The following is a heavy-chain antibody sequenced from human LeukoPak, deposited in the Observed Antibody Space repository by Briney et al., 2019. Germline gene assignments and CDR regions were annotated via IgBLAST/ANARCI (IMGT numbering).Heavy chain of an antibody. J-gene: IGHJ3*02. D-gene: IGHD2-2*03. Sequence: ASVKVSCKASGYTFTGYYMHWVRQAPGQGLEWIGWINPNSGATNSAQKFQGRVTMTRDTSISTAYMELSRLRSDDTAVYYCVRALDIVVVPAAMYAFDIWGQGTMVTVSS. CDR3: VRALDIVVVPAAMYAFDI. CDR1: GYTFTGYY. CDR2: INPNSGAT. V-gene: IGHV1-2*02.